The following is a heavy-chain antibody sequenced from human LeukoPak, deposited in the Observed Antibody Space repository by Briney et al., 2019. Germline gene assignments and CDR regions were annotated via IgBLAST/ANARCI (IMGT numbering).Heavy chain of an antibody. Sequence: PGGSLRLSCATPGFTFSSYAMSWVREAPGKVLEWVSAISGSGGSTYYADSVKGRFTISRDNSKNTLYLQMNSLRAEDTAVYYCAKDRPSGYDLRGEDNYWGQGTLVTVSS. V-gene: IGHV3-23*01. J-gene: IGHJ4*02. D-gene: IGHD5-12*01. CDR3: AKDRPSGYDLRGEDNY. CDR2: ISGSGGST. CDR1: GFTFSSYA.